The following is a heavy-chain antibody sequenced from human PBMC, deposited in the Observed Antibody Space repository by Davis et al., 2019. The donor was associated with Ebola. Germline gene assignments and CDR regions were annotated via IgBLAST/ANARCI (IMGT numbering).Heavy chain of an antibody. CDR2: FSGSGGST. CDR1: GFTFSGYA. Sequence: GESLKISCAASGFTFSGYAMSWVRQAPGKGLEWVSAFSGSGGSTYYADSVKGRFTISRDNSKNTLYLQMNSLRAEDTAVYYCAKDGDYRPFDYWGQGTLVTVSS. D-gene: IGHD4-17*01. CDR3: AKDGDYRPFDY. V-gene: IGHV3-23*01. J-gene: IGHJ4*02.